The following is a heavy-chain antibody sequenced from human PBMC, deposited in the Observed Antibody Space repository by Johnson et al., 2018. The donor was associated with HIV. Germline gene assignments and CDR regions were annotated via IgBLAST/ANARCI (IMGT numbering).Heavy chain of an antibody. CDR3: AKVGLGHRKGFDI. CDR1: QFTFGRYG. D-gene: IGHD2-15*01. CDR2: ISYDGNNK. Sequence: QVQLVESGGGLVQPGRSLRLSCAVSQFTFGRYGMYWVRQAPGKGLEWVAGISYDGNNKYYADSLKGRFTISRDNSKNTLYLQMNSLRAEDTAVYSCAKVGLGHRKGFDIWGQGTMVTVYS. V-gene: IGHV3-30*18. J-gene: IGHJ3*02.